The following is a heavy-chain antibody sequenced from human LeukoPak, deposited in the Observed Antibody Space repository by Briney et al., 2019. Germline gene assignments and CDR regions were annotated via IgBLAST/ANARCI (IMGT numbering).Heavy chain of an antibody. CDR3: AKVWDTYYYDSSGSFDY. Sequence: GGSLRLSCAASGFTFSSYAMSWVRQAPGKGLEWVSAISSSDGSTYYADSVKGRFTISRDNSKNTLYLQMNSLRAEDTAVYYCAKVWDTYYYDSSGSFDYWGQGTLVTVSS. V-gene: IGHV3-23*01. CDR2: ISSSDGST. D-gene: IGHD3-22*01. J-gene: IGHJ4*02. CDR1: GFTFSSYA.